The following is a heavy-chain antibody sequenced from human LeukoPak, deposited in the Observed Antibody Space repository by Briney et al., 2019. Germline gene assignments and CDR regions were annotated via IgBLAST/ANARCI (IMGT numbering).Heavy chain of an antibody. V-gene: IGHV1-8*01. D-gene: IGHD7-27*01. J-gene: IGHJ4*02. CDR1: GYTFTNYD. CDR2: MSPNNGDT. Sequence: ASVKVSCKPSGYTFTNYDINWVRQAPGQGLEWLGWMSPNNGDTGYAQKFQGRVTMTRDTSTNTAYMELSGLTSEDTAVYYCARNPPRTGDFNSWGQGALVTVSS. CDR3: ARNPPRTGDFNS.